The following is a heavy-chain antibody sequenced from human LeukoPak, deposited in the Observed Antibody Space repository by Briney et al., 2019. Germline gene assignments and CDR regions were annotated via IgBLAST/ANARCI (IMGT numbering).Heavy chain of an antibody. CDR2: IIPIFGTA. CDR1: GYTFTGYY. CDR3: AREVSGYYYDSSGYPAFDY. V-gene: IGHV1-69*13. J-gene: IGHJ4*02. Sequence: GASVKVSCKASGYTFTGYYMHWVRQAPGQGLEWMGGIIPIFGTANYAQKFQGRVTITADESTSTAYMELSSLRSEDTAVYYCAREVSGYYYDSSGYPAFDYWGQGTLVTVSS. D-gene: IGHD3-22*01.